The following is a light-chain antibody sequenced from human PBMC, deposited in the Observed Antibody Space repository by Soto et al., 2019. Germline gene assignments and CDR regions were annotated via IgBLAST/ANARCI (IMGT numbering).Light chain of an antibody. CDR2: DAS. CDR3: HRYDSIPYA. Sequence: DIQMTQSPSSLSASVGDRVTITCQASQDISHYLNWYQQKPGKPPKLLIYDASNLETVVPSRFSGSGSETYFTFTISNLQPEDVATYYGHRYDSIPYAFGQGTKLESK. J-gene: IGKJ2*01. V-gene: IGKV1-33*01. CDR1: QDISHY.